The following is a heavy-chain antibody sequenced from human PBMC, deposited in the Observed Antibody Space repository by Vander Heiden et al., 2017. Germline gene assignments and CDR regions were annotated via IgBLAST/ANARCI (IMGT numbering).Heavy chain of an antibody. CDR1: GYTFTGYY. J-gene: IGHJ4*02. V-gene: IGHV1-2*02. D-gene: IGHD3-22*01. Sequence: QVQLVQSGAEVKTPGASVKVSCKASGYTFTGYYLHWVRQAPGQGLGWMGWINPNSGGTNYAQKFQGRVTMTRDTSISTAYMELSRLRSDDTAVYYCARVGYYYDSSGYDYYSDYWGQGTLVTVSS. CDR3: ARVGYYYDSSGYDYYSDY. CDR2: INPNSGGT.